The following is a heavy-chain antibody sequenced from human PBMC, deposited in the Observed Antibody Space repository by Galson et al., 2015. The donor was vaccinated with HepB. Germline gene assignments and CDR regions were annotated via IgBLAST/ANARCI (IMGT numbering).Heavy chain of an antibody. CDR1: GFTFSSYE. V-gene: IGHV3-48*03. Sequence: LRLSCAASGFTFSSYEMNWVRQAPGKGLEWVSYISSSGSTIYYADSVKGRFTISRDNAKNSLYLQMNSLRAEDTAVYYCARDSYYDSSGRIDYWGQGTLVTVSS. CDR3: ARDSYYDSSGRIDY. D-gene: IGHD3-22*01. CDR2: ISSSGSTI. J-gene: IGHJ4*02.